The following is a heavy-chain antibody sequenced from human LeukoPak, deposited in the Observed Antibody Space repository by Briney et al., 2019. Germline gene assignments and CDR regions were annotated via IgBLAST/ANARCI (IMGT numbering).Heavy chain of an antibody. J-gene: IGHJ4*02. Sequence: GGSLRLSCAASGFTFSSYGMHWVRQAPGKGLEWVGVISYDGSNKYYADSVKGRFTISRGNSKNTLYLQMNSLRAEDTAVYYCAKGGDSSGYYFDYWGQGTLVTVSS. CDR1: GFTFSSYG. D-gene: IGHD3-22*01. CDR3: AKGGDSSGYYFDY. V-gene: IGHV3-30*18. CDR2: ISYDGSNK.